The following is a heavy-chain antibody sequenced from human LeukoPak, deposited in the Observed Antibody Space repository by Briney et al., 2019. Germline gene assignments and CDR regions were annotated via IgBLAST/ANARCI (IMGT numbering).Heavy chain of an antibody. CDR1: GGTFSSYA. CDR2: IIPILGIA. Sequence: ASVKVSCKASGGTFSSYAISWVRQAPGQGLEWMGRIIPILGIANYAQKFQGRVTITADKSTSTAYMELRSLRSEDTAVYYCARVRRSHCSSTSCYRTYYYYYGMDVWGQGTTVTVSS. D-gene: IGHD2-2*01. CDR3: ARVRRSHCSSTSCYRTYYYYYGMDV. J-gene: IGHJ6*02. V-gene: IGHV1-69*04.